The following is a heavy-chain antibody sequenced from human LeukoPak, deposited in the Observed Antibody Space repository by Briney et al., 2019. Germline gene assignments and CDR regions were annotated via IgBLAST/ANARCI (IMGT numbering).Heavy chain of an antibody. CDR3: TTLGYHLDS. CDR2: FAGSDSTK. D-gene: IGHD3-22*01. V-gene: IGHV3-48*03. Sequence: PGGSLRLSCAASGFDFGAYEMNWVRQAPGKGPEWVAYFAGSDSTKYYAGSVRGRFTISRDNAKKSLYLQMSSLRAEDTALYYCTTLGYHLDSWGQGTLVTVSS. J-gene: IGHJ4*02. CDR1: GFDFGAYE.